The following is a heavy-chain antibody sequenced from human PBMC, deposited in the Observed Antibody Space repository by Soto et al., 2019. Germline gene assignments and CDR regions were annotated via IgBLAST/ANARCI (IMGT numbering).Heavy chain of an antibody. CDR1: GGSISGGGYY. D-gene: IGHD5-12*01. V-gene: IGHV4-31*03. Sequence: PSETLSLTCTVSGGSISGGGYYWSWIRQTPGKGLEWIGHIYHSGRTYYTPSLKSRITISGETSRNQFSLKVTSVTAADTAVYFCASGATPEYWGQGALDPVYS. CDR3: ASGATPEY. CDR2: IYHSGRT. J-gene: IGHJ4*02.